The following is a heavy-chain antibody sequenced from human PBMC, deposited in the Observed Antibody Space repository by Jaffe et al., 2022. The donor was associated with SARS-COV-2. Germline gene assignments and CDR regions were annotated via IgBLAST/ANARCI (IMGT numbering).Heavy chain of an antibody. CDR3: AKYSLYDFWSGYYLYYYYYGMDV. CDR2: ISGSGGST. Sequence: EVQLLESGGGLVQPGGSLRLSCAASGFTFSSYAMSWVRQAPGKGLEWVSAISGSGGSTYYADSVKGRFTISRDNSKNTLYLQMNSLRAEDTAVYYCAKYSLYDFWSGYYLYYYYYGMDVWGQGTTVTVSS. J-gene: IGHJ6*02. D-gene: IGHD3-3*01. CDR1: GFTFSSYA. V-gene: IGHV3-23*01.